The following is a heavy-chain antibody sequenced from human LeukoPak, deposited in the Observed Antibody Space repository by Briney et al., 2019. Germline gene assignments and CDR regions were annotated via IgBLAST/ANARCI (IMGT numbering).Heavy chain of an antibody. CDR3: AREPYSSGWDYFDY. J-gene: IGHJ4*02. CDR2: IWYDGSNK. D-gene: IGHD6-25*01. V-gene: IGHV3-30*02. CDR1: GFTFSSYG. Sequence: GGSLRLSCAASGFTFSSYGMHWVRQAPGKGLEWVAFIWYDGSNKYYADSVKGRFTISRDNSKNTLYLQMNSLRAEDTAVYYCAREPYSSGWDYFDYWGEGTLVTVSS.